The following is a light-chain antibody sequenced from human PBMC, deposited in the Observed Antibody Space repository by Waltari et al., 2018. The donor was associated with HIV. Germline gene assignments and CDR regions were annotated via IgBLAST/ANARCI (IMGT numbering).Light chain of an antibody. CDR1: SSDVGGYNY. CDR2: DVS. V-gene: IGLV2-14*01. Sequence: QSALTQPASVSGSPGQSITISCTGTSSDVGGYNYVSWYQQHPAKAPKLMIYDVSNRPSGVSNRFSVSKSGNTASLTISGLQAEDEADYYCSSYTISSTLVFGGGTKLTVL. J-gene: IGLJ2*01. CDR3: SSYTISSTLV.